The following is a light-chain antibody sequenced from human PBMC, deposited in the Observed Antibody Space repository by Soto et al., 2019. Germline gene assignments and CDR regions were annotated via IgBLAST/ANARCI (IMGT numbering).Light chain of an antibody. CDR1: QGIGTW. CDR2: AAS. V-gene: IGKV1-12*01. CDR3: QQANSFPWT. Sequence: IQMTQSPSSVSASVGDRVTITCRASQGIGTWLAWYQQKPGKAPKLLIDAASSLQSGVPSRFRGSGSGTEFTLTISSLQFADFATYYCQQANSFPWTFGQGTKVEIK. J-gene: IGKJ1*01.